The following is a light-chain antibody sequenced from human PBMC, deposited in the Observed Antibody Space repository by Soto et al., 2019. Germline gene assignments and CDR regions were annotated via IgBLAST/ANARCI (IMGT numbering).Light chain of an antibody. CDR1: QSISSY. Sequence: IQMTQSPSSLSASGGDRITITCRASQSISSYLNWYQQKPGKAPKLLIYAASSLQSGVPSRFSGSGSGTDFTLTISSLQPEDFATYYCLQDYNYPLTFGGGTKVDIK. J-gene: IGKJ4*01. CDR3: LQDYNYPLT. V-gene: IGKV1-6*01. CDR2: AAS.